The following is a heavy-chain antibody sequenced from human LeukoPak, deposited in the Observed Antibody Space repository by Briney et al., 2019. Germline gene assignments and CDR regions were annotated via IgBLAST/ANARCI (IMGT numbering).Heavy chain of an antibody. CDR1: GGSISSGDYY. CDR3: ARDLAGVPGGAFDI. V-gene: IGHV4-30-4*01. D-gene: IGHD3-10*01. J-gene: IGHJ3*02. Sequence: SQTLSLTCTVSGGSISSGDYYWNWIRQPPGKGLEWIGSIYYSGSTYYNPSLKSRVTISVDTSKNQFSLKLSSVTAADTAVYYCARDLAGVPGGAFDIWGQGTMVTVSS. CDR2: IYYSGST.